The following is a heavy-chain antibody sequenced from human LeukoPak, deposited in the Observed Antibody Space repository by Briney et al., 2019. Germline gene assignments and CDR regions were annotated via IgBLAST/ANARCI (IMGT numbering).Heavy chain of an antibody. D-gene: IGHD6-13*01. V-gene: IGHV3-33*01. Sequence: GGSLRLSCAASGFTFSSYGMHWVRQAPGKGLEWVAVIWYDGSNKYYADSVKGRFTISRDNSKNTLYLQMNSLRAEDTAVHYCARDGAAAAFDIWGQGTMVTVSS. CDR3: ARDGAAAAFDI. CDR2: IWYDGSNK. J-gene: IGHJ3*02. CDR1: GFTFSSYG.